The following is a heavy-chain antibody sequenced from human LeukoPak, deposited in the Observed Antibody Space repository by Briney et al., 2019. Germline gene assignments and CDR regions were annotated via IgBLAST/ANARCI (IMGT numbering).Heavy chain of an antibody. CDR2: ISYDGSNK. V-gene: IGHV3-30*01. J-gene: IGHJ4*02. D-gene: IGHD5-12*01. Sequence: GGSLRLSCAASGFTFSSYAMHWVRQAPGKGLEWVAVISYDGSNKYYADSVKGRFTISRDNSKNTLYLQMNSLRAEDTAVYYCARGGAGYAFDYWGQGTLVTVSS. CDR3: ARGGAGYAFDY. CDR1: GFTFSSYA.